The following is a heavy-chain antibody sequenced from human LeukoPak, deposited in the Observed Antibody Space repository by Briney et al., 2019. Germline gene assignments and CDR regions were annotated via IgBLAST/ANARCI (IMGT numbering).Heavy chain of an antibody. CDR3: ARVHPGQVGDSSGYYPRWYYYMDV. CDR2: SIPTFGTA. Sequence: SVKVSCKASGGTFSSYAISGVRQAPGQGVEWMGGSIPTFGTANYAQKFQGRATITTDESTSTAYMELSSLRSEDTAVYYCARVHPGQVGDSSGYYPRWYYYMDVWGKGTTVTVSS. D-gene: IGHD3-22*01. J-gene: IGHJ6*03. CDR1: GGTFSSYA. V-gene: IGHV1-69*05.